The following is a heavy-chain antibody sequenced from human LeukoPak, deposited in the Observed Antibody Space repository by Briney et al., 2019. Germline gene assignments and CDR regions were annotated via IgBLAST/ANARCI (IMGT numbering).Heavy chain of an antibody. V-gene: IGHV3-7*01. J-gene: IGHJ4*02. Sequence: GGPLRLSCAASGFTFSSAWMTWVRQAPGKGLEWVATIKDDGSDKYYVDSVKGRFTISRDNAKKSLWLQMNSLRVEDTAMYYCADLGSRDWGQGTLVTVSS. CDR1: GFTFSSAW. CDR2: IKDDGSDK. CDR3: ADLGSRD. D-gene: IGHD3-16*01.